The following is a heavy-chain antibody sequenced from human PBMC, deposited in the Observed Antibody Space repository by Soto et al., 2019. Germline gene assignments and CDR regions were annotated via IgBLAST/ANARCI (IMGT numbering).Heavy chain of an antibody. CDR1: GFTFSSYS. V-gene: IGHV3-48*02. J-gene: IGHJ4*02. D-gene: IGHD3-16*02. Sequence: EVQLVESGGGLVQPGGSLRLSCAASGFTFSSYSMNWVRQAPGKGLEWVSYISSSSSTIYYADSVKGRFTISRDNAKNSLYLQMNSLRDEDTAVYYCARDGPLHPSKYDYVWGSYRGEDFLGYWGQGTLVTVSS. CDR2: ISSSSSTI. CDR3: ARDGPLHPSKYDYVWGSYRGEDFLGY.